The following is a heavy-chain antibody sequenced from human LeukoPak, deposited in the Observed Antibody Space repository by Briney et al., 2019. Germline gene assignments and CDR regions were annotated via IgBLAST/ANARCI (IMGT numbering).Heavy chain of an antibody. CDR1: GFTLRGYG. D-gene: IGHD4-17*01. V-gene: IGHV3-30*03. Sequence: GGSLRLSCAASGFTLRGYGMHWVRQAPGKGLEWVAVISYDGNDEYYADSVKGRFTISRDNSKNTLYLQMNSLRADDTGVYYCARDIVNGDYVSAYWGQGTLVTVSS. CDR2: ISYDGNDE. J-gene: IGHJ4*02. CDR3: ARDIVNGDYVSAY.